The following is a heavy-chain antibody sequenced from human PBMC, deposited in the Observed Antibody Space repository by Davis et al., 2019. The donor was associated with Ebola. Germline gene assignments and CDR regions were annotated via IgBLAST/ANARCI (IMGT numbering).Heavy chain of an antibody. Sequence: HSQTLSLTCAIPGDSVSTNSGGWNWIRQSPSRVLEWLGRTYYSSKWYYDYAESVKSRISIKPDTSKNQFSLQLNSVTPEDTAVYYCAIGWNRTKIDNWGQGTLVTVSS. V-gene: IGHV6-1*01. CDR3: AIGWNRTKIDN. CDR2: TYYSSKWYY. D-gene: IGHD1/OR15-1a*01. CDR1: GDSVSTNSGG. J-gene: IGHJ4*02.